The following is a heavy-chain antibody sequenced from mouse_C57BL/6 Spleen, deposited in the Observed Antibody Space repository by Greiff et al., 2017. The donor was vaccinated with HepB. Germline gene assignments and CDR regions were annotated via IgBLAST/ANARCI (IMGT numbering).Heavy chain of an antibody. CDR1: GFSLTSYA. V-gene: IGHV2-5*01. Sequence: VQLLESGPGLVQPSQSLSITCTVSGFSLTSYAVHWVRQSPGKGLEWLGVIWRGGSTDYNAAFMSRLSITKDNSKSQVFFKMNSLQADDSAIYYCAKTALITTVGAAGDAMDYWGQGTSVTVSA. CDR2: IWRGGST. D-gene: IGHD1-1*01. J-gene: IGHJ4*01. CDR3: AKTALITTVGAAGDAMDY.